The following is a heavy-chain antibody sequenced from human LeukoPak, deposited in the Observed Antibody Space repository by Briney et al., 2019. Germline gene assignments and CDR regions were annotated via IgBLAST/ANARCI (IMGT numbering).Heavy chain of an antibody. CDR1: GFTFSSYD. Sequence: PGGSLRLSCAASGFTFSSYDISWVRQAPGKGLEWVSAITGSGGSTYYADSVKGRFTISRDNSKNTLYLQMNSLRAEDTAVYYCAKDPRANYYYYMDVWGKGTTVTVSS. J-gene: IGHJ6*03. CDR3: AKDPRANYYYYMDV. V-gene: IGHV3-23*01. CDR2: ITGSGGST. D-gene: IGHD1-26*01.